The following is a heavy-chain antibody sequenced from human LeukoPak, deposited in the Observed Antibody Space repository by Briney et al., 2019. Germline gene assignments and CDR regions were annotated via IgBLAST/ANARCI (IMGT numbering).Heavy chain of an antibody. D-gene: IGHD3-10*01. V-gene: IGHV1-69*05. CDR1: VGTFSSYA. Sequence: SVKVSCKASVGTFSSYAISWVRQAPGQGLEWMGGIIPIFGTANYAQKFQGRVTITTDESTSTAYMELSSLRSEDTAVYYCARDRYTYYYGSGSYNAFDIWGQGTMVTVSS. CDR2: IIPIFGTA. CDR3: ARDRYTYYYGSGSYNAFDI. J-gene: IGHJ3*02.